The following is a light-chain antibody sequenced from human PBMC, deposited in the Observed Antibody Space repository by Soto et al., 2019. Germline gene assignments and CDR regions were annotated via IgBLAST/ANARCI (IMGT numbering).Light chain of an antibody. Sequence: DLQMTQSPSTLSASVGDRVTITCRASQSISSWLAWYQQKPGKAPKHLIYKASSLESGVPSRFSCSRPRKEFNLPITSLQPDEFATYYCQQYNSYPLTFGGGTKVEMK. J-gene: IGKJ4*01. CDR2: KAS. V-gene: IGKV1-5*03. CDR1: QSISSW. CDR3: QQYNSYPLT.